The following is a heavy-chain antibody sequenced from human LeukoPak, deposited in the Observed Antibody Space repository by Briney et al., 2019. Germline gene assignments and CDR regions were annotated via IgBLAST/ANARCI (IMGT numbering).Heavy chain of an antibody. CDR2: INHSGST. D-gene: IGHD3-10*01. J-gene: IGHJ5*02. V-gene: IGHV4-34*01. Sequence: SETLSLTCAVYGGSFSGYYWSWIRQPPGKGLEWIGEINHSGSTNYNPSLKSRVTISVDTSKNQFSLKLSSVTAADTAVYYCARGYYGSGSPNWFDPWGQGTLVTASS. CDR3: ARGYYGSGSPNWFDP. CDR1: GGSFSGYY.